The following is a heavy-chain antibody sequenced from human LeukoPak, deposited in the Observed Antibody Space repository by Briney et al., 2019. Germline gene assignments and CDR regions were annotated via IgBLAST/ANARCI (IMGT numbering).Heavy chain of an antibody. Sequence: ASVKVSCKASGYTFTSYAMNWVRQAPGQGLEWMGWINTNTGNPTYAQGFTGRFVFSLDTSVSTAYLQISSLKAEDTAVYYCARDSPVRYFDWLLGFDPWGQGTLVTVSS. CDR3: ARDSPVRYFDWLLGFDP. D-gene: IGHD3-9*01. J-gene: IGHJ5*02. V-gene: IGHV7-4-1*02. CDR1: GYTFTSYA. CDR2: INTNTGNP.